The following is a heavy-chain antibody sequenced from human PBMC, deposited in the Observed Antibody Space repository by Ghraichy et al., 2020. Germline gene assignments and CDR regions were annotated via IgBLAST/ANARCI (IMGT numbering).Heavy chain of an antibody. CDR3: ARGRGRSSGGSCQYNY. D-gene: IGHD2-15*01. CDR2: INPRGST. V-gene: IGHV4-34*01. Sequence: SETLSLTCADYPGSFLHSHCTPNCAPSCMCSDWIGAINPRGSTNYNPSLKRRATISVDTSKNQFSLKLSSVTAPYTAVYSCARGRGRSSGGSCQYNYWGHLTLVTVSS. J-gene: IGHJ4*01. CDR1: PGSFLHSH.